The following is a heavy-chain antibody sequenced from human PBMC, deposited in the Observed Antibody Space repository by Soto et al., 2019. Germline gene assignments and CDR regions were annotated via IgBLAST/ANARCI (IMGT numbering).Heavy chain of an antibody. CDR1: GFTFSSYA. Sequence: GGSLRLSCAASGFTFSSYAMHWVRQAPGKGLKWVAVISYDGSNKYYADSVKGRFTISRDNSKNTLYLQMNSLRAEDTAVYYCARDLHPSMHSSSWYPNYYYGMDVWGQGTTVTVSS. J-gene: IGHJ6*02. V-gene: IGHV3-30-3*01. CDR2: ISYDGSNK. CDR3: ARDLHPSMHSSSWYPNYYYGMDV. D-gene: IGHD6-13*01.